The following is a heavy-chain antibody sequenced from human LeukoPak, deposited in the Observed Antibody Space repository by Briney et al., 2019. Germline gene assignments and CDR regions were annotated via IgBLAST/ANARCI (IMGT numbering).Heavy chain of an antibody. CDR2: INQDGSDI. Sequence: PGGSLRLSCAASGFTFTTYDMNWVRQAQGKGLEWVANINQDGSDIYYLDSLGGRFTISRDNAAGSVFLHLDNLTVEDTAVYYCARSQSTMATWSLDYWGRGTRVTVSS. D-gene: IGHD5/OR15-5a*01. CDR1: GFTFTTYD. V-gene: IGHV3-7*01. J-gene: IGHJ4*02. CDR3: ARSQSTMATWSLDY.